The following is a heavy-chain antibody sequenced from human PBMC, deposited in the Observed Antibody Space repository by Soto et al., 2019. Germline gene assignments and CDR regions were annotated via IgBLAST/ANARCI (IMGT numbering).Heavy chain of an antibody. CDR3: ARDPGISMGWYYFDY. V-gene: IGHV3-7*05. CDR2: VKQDGSEI. Sequence: EVHLVESGGGLVQSGGSLRLSCAASGFTFSNHWMTWVRQAPGKGLEWVASVKQDGSEIYYGDSVKGRFTISRDNAKNSLFLQLNSLRADDTAIYYSARDPGISMGWYYFDYLGQGTLVTVSS. D-gene: IGHD6-19*01. J-gene: IGHJ4*02. CDR1: GFTFSNHW.